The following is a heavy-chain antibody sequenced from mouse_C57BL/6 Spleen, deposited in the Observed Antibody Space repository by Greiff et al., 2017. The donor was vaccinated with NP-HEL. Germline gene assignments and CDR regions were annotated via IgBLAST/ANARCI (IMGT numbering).Heavy chain of an antibody. D-gene: IGHD2-2*01. V-gene: IGHV1-52*01. Sequence: VQLQQPGAELVRPGSSVKLSCKASGYTFTSYWMHWVKQRPIQGLEWIGNIDPSDSETHYNQKFKDKATLTVDKSSSTAYMQLSSLTSEDSAVYYCAREGYGSWFAYWGQGTLVTVSA. CDR3: AREGYGSWFAY. CDR1: GYTFTSYW. J-gene: IGHJ3*01. CDR2: IDPSDSET.